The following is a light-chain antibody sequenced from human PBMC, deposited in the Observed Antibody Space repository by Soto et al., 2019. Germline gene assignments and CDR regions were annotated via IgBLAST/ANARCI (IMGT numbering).Light chain of an antibody. J-gene: IGKJ5*01. Sequence: ETVLTQSPATLSSSPGERATLSCRASQSVSSYLAWYQQKPGQAPRLLIYDTSTRATGIPARFSGSGSGTEFTLTISSLQSEDFAVYYCQQRYRWPPITFGQGTRLEIK. CDR2: DTS. V-gene: IGKV3-11*01. CDR3: QQRYRWPPIT. CDR1: QSVSSY.